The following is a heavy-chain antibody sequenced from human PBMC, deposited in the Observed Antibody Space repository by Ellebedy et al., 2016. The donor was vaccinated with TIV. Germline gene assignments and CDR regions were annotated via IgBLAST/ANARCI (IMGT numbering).Heavy chain of an antibody. Sequence: PGGSLRLSCAASGFKFGDYYMYWVRQAPGKGLEWVSGISKNSGSVGYADPVKGRFTISRDNAKNSLYLQMNNLRAEDTAVYYCARDTLVGVTDSYFDYWGQGTLVTVSS. CDR3: ARDTLVGVTDSYFDY. V-gene: IGHV3-9*01. J-gene: IGHJ4*02. CDR1: GFKFGDYY. D-gene: IGHD1-26*01. CDR2: ISKNSGSV.